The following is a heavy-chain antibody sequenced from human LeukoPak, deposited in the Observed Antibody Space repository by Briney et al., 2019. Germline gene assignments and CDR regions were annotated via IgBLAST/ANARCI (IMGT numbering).Heavy chain of an antibody. J-gene: IGHJ4*02. D-gene: IGHD2-2*01. CDR3: MNGGRGDQPDY. Sequence: GRSLRLSCAASGFTFSSYAMHWVRQAPGKGLEYVSAISSNGGSTYYADSVKGRFTISRDNSKNTLYLQMSSLRAEDTAVYYCMNGGRGDQPDYWGQGTLVTVSS. CDR2: ISSNGGST. V-gene: IGHV3-64D*06. CDR1: GFTFSSYA.